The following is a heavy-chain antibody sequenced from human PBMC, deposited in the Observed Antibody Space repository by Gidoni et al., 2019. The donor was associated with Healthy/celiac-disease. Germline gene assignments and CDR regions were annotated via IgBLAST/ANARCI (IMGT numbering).Heavy chain of an antibody. Sequence: EVQLVESGGGLVKPGGSLRLYCAASGFTFSSYSMNWVRQAPGKGLELVSSISSSSSYIYYADSVKGRFTISRDNAKNSLYLQMNSLRAEDTAVYYCARDPTPYSSSSSFDPWGQGTLVTVSS. CDR3: ARDPTPYSSSSSFDP. CDR1: GFTFSSYS. D-gene: IGHD6-6*01. CDR2: ISSSSSYI. J-gene: IGHJ5*02. V-gene: IGHV3-21*01.